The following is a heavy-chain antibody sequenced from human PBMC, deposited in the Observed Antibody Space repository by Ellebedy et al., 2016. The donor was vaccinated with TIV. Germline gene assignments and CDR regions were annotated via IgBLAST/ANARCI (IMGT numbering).Heavy chain of an antibody. CDR2: ISYDGSNK. Sequence: GESLKISXAASGFTFSSYGMHWVRQAPGKGLEWVAVISYDGSNKYYADSVKGRLTISRDNSKNTLYLQMNSLRAEDTAVYYCARDATVTSLPLFDYWGQGTLVTVSS. V-gene: IGHV3-30*03. CDR1: GFTFSSYG. J-gene: IGHJ4*02. D-gene: IGHD4-11*01. CDR3: ARDATVTSLPLFDY.